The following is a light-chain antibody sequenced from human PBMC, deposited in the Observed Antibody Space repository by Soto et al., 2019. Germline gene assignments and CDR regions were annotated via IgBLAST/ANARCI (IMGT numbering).Light chain of an antibody. V-gene: IGKV1-5*01. J-gene: IGKJ1*01. Sequence: DIQMTQSPSTLSGSIGDRVTITCRASQSTSNWLAWYQQTPGKAPKVLIYDASNLASGVPSRFSGSGSGTEFTLTIASLQPDDSATYYCQQYDTYWTFGQGTKVEVK. CDR2: DAS. CDR3: QQYDTYWT. CDR1: QSTSNW.